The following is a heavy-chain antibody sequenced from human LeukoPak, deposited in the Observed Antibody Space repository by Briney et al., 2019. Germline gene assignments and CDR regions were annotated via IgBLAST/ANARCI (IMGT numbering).Heavy chain of an antibody. CDR2: INPDTGNP. J-gene: IGHJ4*02. CDR3: AIDQPVAGVSNFDS. V-gene: IGHV7-4-1*02. CDR1: GYTFTRYA. D-gene: IGHD6-19*01. Sequence: ASVKVSCKASGYTFTRYAMNWLRQAPGQGHEWMGWINPDTGNPTYAQAFTGRFVFSLDTSVSTAYLQISSLNTEDTAVYYCAIDQPVAGVSNFDSWGQGTLVTVSS.